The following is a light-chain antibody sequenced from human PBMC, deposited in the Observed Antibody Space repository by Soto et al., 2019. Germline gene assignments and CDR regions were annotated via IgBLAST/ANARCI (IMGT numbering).Light chain of an antibody. CDR2: SAS. CDR1: QSIVTY. J-gene: IGKJ1*01. Sequence: DIQMTQSPSSLSASVGDRVTITCRASQSIVTYLNWYLQKPGKAHKLLIYSASALKRGVQSRFSGSGSGTVFALTVRSLQPEDFATYYCKQADTFPWTFGQGTKVDIK. CDR3: KQADTFPWT. V-gene: IGKV1-39*01.